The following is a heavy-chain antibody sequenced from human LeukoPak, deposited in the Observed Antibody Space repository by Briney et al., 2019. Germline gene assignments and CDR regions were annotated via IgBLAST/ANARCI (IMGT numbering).Heavy chain of an antibody. D-gene: IGHD3-3*01. CDR3: ATTKIWSGYYSSGYYFDY. V-gene: IGHV3-7*01. CDR2: IKQDGSEK. Sequence: GGSLRLPCAASGFTFSSYWMSWVRQAPGKGLEWVANIKQDGSEKYYVDSVKGRFTISRDNAKNSLYLQMNSLRTEDTAVYYCATTKIWSGYYSSGYYFDYWGQGTLATVSS. CDR1: GFTFSSYW. J-gene: IGHJ4*02.